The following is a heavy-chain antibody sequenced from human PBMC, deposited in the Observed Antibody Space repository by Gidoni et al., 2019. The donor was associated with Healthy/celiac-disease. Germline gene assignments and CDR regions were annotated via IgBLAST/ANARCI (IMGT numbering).Heavy chain of an antibody. V-gene: IGHV4-59*01. CDR1: GGSISSYY. Sequence: QVQLQESGPGLVKPSETLSLTCTVSGGSISSYYWSWIRQPPGKGLEWIGYIYYSGSTNYNPSLKSRVTISVDTSKNQFSLKLSSVTAADTAVYYCARVVGDYDHYYYYMDVWGKGTTVTVSS. J-gene: IGHJ6*03. CDR3: ARVVGDYDHYYYYMDV. D-gene: IGHD4-17*01. CDR2: IYYSGST.